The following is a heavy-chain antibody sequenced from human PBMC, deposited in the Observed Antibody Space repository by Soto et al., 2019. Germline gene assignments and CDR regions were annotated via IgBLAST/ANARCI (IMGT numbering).Heavy chain of an antibody. CDR2: ISYDGSNK. CDR3: AKARPLKGVKPTRQIFDY. J-gene: IGHJ4*02. Sequence: PGGSLRLSCAASGFTFSSYGMHWVRQAPGKGLEWVAVISYDGSNKYYADSVKGRFTISRDNSKNTLYLQMNSLRAEDTAVYYCAKARPLKGVKPTRQIFDYWGQGTLVTVSS. D-gene: IGHD1-1*01. CDR1: GFTFSSYG. V-gene: IGHV3-30*18.